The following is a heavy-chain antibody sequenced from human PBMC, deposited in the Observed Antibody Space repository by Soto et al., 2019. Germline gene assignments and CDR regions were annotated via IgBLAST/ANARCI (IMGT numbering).Heavy chain of an antibody. CDR3: ARDRFISGWYPSPEF. D-gene: IGHD6-19*01. V-gene: IGHV1-18*01. J-gene: IGHJ3*01. CDR1: GYTFTSYG. CDR2: ISAYNGNT. Sequence: QVQLVQSGAEVKKPGASVKVSCKASGYTFTSYGISWVRQAPGQGLEWMGWISAYNGNTNYAQKLQGRVTMTTDTSTSTADMELRSRRSDDTAVYYCARDRFISGWYPSPEFWGQGTMVTVSS.